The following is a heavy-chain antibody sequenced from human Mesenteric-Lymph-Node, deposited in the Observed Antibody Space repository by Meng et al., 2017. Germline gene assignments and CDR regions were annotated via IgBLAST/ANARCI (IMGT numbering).Heavy chain of an antibody. Sequence: SGPTLVKPTQTLTLTCTFSGFSLSTSGVGVGWIRQPPGKALEWLALIYWDDDKRYSPSLKSRLTITKDTSKNQVVLTMTNMDPVDTATYYCAHLFNYYDSSGYYHSRDYWGQGTLVTVSS. V-gene: IGHV2-5*02. CDR1: GFSLSTSGVG. CDR3: AHLFNYYDSSGYYHSRDY. D-gene: IGHD3-22*01. CDR2: IYWDDDK. J-gene: IGHJ4*02.